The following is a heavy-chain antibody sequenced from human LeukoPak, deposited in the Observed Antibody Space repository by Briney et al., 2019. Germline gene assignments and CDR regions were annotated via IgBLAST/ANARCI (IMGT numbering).Heavy chain of an antibody. V-gene: IGHV3-23*01. J-gene: IGHJ4*02. CDR3: AKDLYYSSSSPEDY. Sequence: GGSLRLSCAASGFTFSSYAMSWVRQAPGKGLEWVSAISGSGGSTYYADSVKGRFTISRDNSKNTLYLQMNSLRAEDTAVYYCAKDLYYSSSSPEDYWGQGTLVTVSS. CDR2: ISGSGGST. CDR1: GFTFSSYA. D-gene: IGHD6-6*01.